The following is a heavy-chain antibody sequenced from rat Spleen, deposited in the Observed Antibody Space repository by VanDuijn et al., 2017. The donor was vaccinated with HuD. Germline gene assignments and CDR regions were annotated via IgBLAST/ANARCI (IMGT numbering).Heavy chain of an antibody. Sequence: EVQLVESDGGLVQPGRSLKLSCAASGFTFTDYYMAWVRQAPTKGLEWVASISYDGGNTYYPDSVRGRFTVSRDNAKSTLYLQMDSLRSEDTATYYCTRDMGYWGQGVMVTVSS. CDR3: TRDMGY. CDR1: GFTFTDYY. CDR2: ISYDGGNT. D-gene: IGHD1-7*01. V-gene: IGHV5-20*01. J-gene: IGHJ2*01.